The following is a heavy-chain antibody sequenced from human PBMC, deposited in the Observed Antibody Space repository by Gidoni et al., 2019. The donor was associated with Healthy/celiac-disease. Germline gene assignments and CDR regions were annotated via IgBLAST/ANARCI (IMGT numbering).Heavy chain of an antibody. CDR3: AKDRHSNYVGNWFDP. CDR1: GFTFADYD. Sequence: EVQLVESGGGLVQPGRSLRLSCAASGFTFADYDMHWVRQAPGKGREWGSGISWNSGSIGYADSVKGRFTISRDNAKNSLYLQMNSLRAEDTALYYCAKDRHSNYVGNWFDPWGQGTLVTVSS. V-gene: IGHV3-9*01. D-gene: IGHD4-4*01. J-gene: IGHJ5*02. CDR2: ISWNSGSI.